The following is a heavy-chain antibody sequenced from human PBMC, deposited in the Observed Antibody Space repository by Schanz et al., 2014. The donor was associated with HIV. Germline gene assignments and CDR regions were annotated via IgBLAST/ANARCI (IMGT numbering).Heavy chain of an antibody. CDR1: GYTFTTYG. CDR3: ARGGSGWYGYEGFDY. D-gene: IGHD6-19*01. V-gene: IGHV1-18*01. J-gene: IGHJ4*02. Sequence: QVQLVQSGAEVKKPGASVKVSCKASGYTFTTYGITWVRQAPGQGLEWMGWISPNNGNRNYAQKLQGRVTMTTDTSTTTAYMELRSLRSDETAIYYCARGGSGWYGYEGFDYWGQGTLVTV. CDR2: ISPNNGNR.